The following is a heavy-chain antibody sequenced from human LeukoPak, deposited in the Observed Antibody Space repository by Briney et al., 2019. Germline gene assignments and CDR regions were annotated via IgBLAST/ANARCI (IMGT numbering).Heavy chain of an antibody. CDR3: ATDGGHSSGRMLSGYYYYGMDV. V-gene: IGHV1-24*01. J-gene: IGHJ6*02. Sequence: ASVKVSCKVSGYTLTELSMHWVRQAPGKGLEWMGGFDPEDGETIYAQKFQGRVTMTEDTSTDTAYMELSSLRSEDTAVYYCATDGGHSSGRMLSGYYYYGMDVWGQGTTVTVSS. CDR2: FDPEDGET. CDR1: GYTLTELS. D-gene: IGHD6-19*01.